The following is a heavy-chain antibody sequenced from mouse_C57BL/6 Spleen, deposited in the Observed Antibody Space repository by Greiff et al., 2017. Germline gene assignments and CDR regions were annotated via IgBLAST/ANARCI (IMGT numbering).Heavy chain of an antibody. V-gene: IGHV1-85*01. D-gene: IGHD3-2*02. CDR3: ASSGGGCCFAY. Sequence: VQLQQSGPELVKPGASVKLSCKASGYTFTSYDINWVKQRPGQGLEWIGWIYPGSGSTKYNEKFKGKATLTVDTSSSTAYMELHSLASEDSAVCVCASSGGGCCFAYWGQGTLVTVSA. CDR1: GYTFTSYD. CDR2: IYPGSGST. J-gene: IGHJ3*01.